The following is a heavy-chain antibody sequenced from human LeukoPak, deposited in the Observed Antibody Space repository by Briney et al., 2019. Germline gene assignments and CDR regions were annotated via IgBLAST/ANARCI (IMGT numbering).Heavy chain of an antibody. CDR3: AREVSGDRWYNWCDP. V-gene: IGHV3-74*01. CDR2: INTHGSST. D-gene: IGHD4-17*01. J-gene: IGHJ5*02. Sequence: PGGSLRLSCAASGFTFSSYWMHWVRQAPGKGLVWVSRINTHGSSTRYADSVKGRFTISRDNAKNTLYLQMNSLRAEDTAVYYCAREVSGDRWYNWCDPWGQGTLVTVSS. CDR1: GFTFSSYW.